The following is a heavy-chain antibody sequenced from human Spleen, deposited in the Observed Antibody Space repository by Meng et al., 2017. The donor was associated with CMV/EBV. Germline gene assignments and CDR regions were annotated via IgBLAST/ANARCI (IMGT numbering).Heavy chain of an antibody. CDR3: AREPNYYGMDV. V-gene: IGHV3-21*01. CDR1: GFTFSSYA. CDR2: ISSSSSYI. J-gene: IGHJ6*02. Sequence: GESLKISCAASGFTFSSYAMSWVRQAPGKGLEWVSSISSSSSYIYYADSVKGRFTISRDNAKNSLYLQMNSLRAEDTAVYYCAREPNYYGMDVWGQGTTVTVSS.